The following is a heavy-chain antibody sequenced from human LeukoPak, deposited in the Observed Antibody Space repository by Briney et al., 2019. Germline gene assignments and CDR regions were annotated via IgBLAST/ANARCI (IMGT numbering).Heavy chain of an antibody. CDR3: ARLLSCSSTSCLDAFDI. D-gene: IGHD2-2*01. J-gene: IGHJ3*02. CDR1: GYTLTSYD. V-gene: IGHV1-8*03. Sequence: ASVKVPFKASGYTLTSYDINWVRQATGQGLEWMGWMNPNSGNTGYAQKFQGRVTITRNTSISTAYMELSSLRSEDTAVYYCARLLSCSSTSCLDAFDIWGQGTMVTVSP. CDR2: MNPNSGNT.